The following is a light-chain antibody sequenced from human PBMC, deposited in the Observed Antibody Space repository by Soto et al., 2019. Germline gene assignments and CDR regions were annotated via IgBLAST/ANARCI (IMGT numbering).Light chain of an antibody. CDR3: QQYGSSPRT. Sequence: EIVLTQSPATLSLSPGERATPSCRASQGVSNYLAWYQQKPGQAPRLLIYGASNRATGIPDRFSGSGSGTDFTLTISRLEPEDFAVYYCQQYGSSPRTFGQGTKVDIK. CDR2: GAS. J-gene: IGKJ1*01. V-gene: IGKV3-20*01. CDR1: QGVSNY.